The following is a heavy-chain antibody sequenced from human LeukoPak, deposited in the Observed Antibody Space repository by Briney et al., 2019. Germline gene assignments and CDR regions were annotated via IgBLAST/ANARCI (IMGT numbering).Heavy chain of an antibody. Sequence: GGSLRLSCAVSGITLSNYAMSWVRQAPGKGLEWVAGISGSGGGTTYADSVKGRFTISRDNRKSTLYLQMNSLRAEDTAVYFCAKRGVVIRVIPVGFHKEAYYFDSWGQGARVTVSS. D-gene: IGHD3-22*01. CDR3: AKRGVVIRVIPVGFHKEAYYFDS. J-gene: IGHJ4*02. V-gene: IGHV3-23*01. CDR2: ISGSGGGT. CDR1: GITLSNYA.